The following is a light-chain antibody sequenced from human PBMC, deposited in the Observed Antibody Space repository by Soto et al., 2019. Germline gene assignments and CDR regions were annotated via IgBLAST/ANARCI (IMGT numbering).Light chain of an antibody. Sequence: DIVMTQSPDSLAVSLGERATINCKSSQSVLYTSNNKNYIAWYQQKPGQPPKLLIYWTSTRESGVPDRFSGSGSGTDFTLTISSLQAEDVAVYYCQQYHSTPSTFGQGTKLEIK. J-gene: IGKJ2*01. CDR3: QQYHSTPST. CDR1: QSVLYTSNNKNY. V-gene: IGKV4-1*01. CDR2: WTS.